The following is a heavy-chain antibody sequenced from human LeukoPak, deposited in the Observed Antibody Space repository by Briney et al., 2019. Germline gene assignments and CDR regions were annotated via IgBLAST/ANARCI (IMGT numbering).Heavy chain of an antibody. J-gene: IGHJ4*02. CDR3: AKPARLKYYYDSSGYYYDVGYFDY. Sequence: GGSLRLSCAASGFTFSSYGMNWVRQAPGRGLEWVSYISSSSSTIYYADSVKGRFTISRDNSKNTLYLQMNSLRAEDTAVYYCAKPARLKYYYDSSGYYYDVGYFDYWGQGTLVTVSS. CDR2: ISSSSSTI. D-gene: IGHD3-22*01. V-gene: IGHV3-48*01. CDR1: GFTFSSYG.